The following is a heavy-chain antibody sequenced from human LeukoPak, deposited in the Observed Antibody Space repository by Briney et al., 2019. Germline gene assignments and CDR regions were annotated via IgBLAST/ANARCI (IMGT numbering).Heavy chain of an antibody. CDR2: ISFNGDNT. J-gene: IGHJ4*02. D-gene: IGHD2-15*01. V-gene: IGHV3-64*01. Sequence: SGGSLRLSCAASGFTFSDYVMHWVRQAPGKGLEYVSGISFNGDNTYYANSVKGRFTISRDNSKNTLYLQMDSMRAEDMAVYYCARSTGYCSGGSCYSDYWGQGTLVTVSS. CDR1: GFTFSDYV. CDR3: ARSTGYCSGGSCYSDY.